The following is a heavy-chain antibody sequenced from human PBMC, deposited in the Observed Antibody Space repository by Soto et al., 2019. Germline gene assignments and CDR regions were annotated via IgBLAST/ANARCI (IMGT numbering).Heavy chain of an antibody. Sequence: QVQLVQSGAEVKKPGSSVKGSCKASGGTFSTNPISCVRQSPGQVLEWMGGTGSGTGPGNHAQKFQGRLKITVDKSTSTVYMELSSLSSEDTAVYYCARRDSGGFYRYFDSWGQGTLVTVSS. CDR2: TGSGTGPG. V-gene: IGHV1-69*06. J-gene: IGHJ4*02. CDR3: ARRDSGGFYRYFDS. D-gene: IGHD2-15*01. CDR1: GGTFSTNP.